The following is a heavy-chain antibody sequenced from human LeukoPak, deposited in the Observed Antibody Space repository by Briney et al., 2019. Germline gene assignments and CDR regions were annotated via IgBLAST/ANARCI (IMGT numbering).Heavy chain of an antibody. Sequence: GGSLRLSCADSGFTFSNYWMSWVRQAPGKGLEWVANIKQDGSEKNYVDSVKGRFTISRDNAKNSLYLQMNSLRAEDTAVYYCARDLGDDYGDINWFDPWAREPWSPSPQ. J-gene: IGHJ5*02. CDR2: IKQDGSEK. CDR1: GFTFSNYW. V-gene: IGHV3-7*01. D-gene: IGHD4-17*01. CDR3: ARDLGDDYGDINWFDP.